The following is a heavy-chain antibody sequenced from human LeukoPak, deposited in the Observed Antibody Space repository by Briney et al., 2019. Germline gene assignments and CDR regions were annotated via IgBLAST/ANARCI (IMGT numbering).Heavy chain of an antibody. CDR2: IYHSGST. CDR1: GGSISSGGYS. CDR3: ARGYGDPAGGMDV. J-gene: IGHJ6*02. D-gene: IGHD4-17*01. Sequence: KPSQTLSLTCAVSGGSISSGGYSWSWIRQPPGKGLERIGYIYHSGSTYYNPSLKSRVTISVDRSKNQFSLKLSSVTAADTAVYYCARGYGDPAGGMDVWGQGTTVTVSS. V-gene: IGHV4-30-2*01.